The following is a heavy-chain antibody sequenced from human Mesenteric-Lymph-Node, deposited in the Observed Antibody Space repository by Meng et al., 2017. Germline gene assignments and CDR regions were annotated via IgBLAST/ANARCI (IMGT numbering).Heavy chain of an antibody. D-gene: IGHD3-22*01. Sequence: GESLKISCVASGFTFSSYEMNWVRQAPGKGLEWVSYISSSGSTIYYADSVKGRFTISRDNAKNSLYLQMNSLRAEDTAVYYCARDHYYDSSGYYLYYFDYWGQGTLVTVSS. V-gene: IGHV3-48*03. J-gene: IGHJ4*02. CDR2: ISSSGSTI. CDR1: GFTFSSYE. CDR3: ARDHYYDSSGYYLYYFDY.